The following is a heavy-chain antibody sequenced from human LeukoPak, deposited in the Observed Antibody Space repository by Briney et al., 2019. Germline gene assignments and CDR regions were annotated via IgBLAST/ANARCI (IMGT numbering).Heavy chain of an antibody. CDR2: VWYDRSNK. Sequence: GRSLRLSCAASGFTFSSYGIHWVRQAPGKGLEWVAVVWYDRSNKYCADSMKGRFTISRDNSKNTLYLQMNSLRAEDTAIYYCARGSNSWVVMDYWGQGTLVIVSS. D-gene: IGHD6-13*01. CDR1: GFTFSSYG. J-gene: IGHJ4*02. V-gene: IGHV3-33*01. CDR3: ARGSNSWVVMDY.